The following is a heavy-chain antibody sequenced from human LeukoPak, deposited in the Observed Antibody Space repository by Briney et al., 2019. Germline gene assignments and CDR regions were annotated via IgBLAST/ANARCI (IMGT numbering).Heavy chain of an antibody. D-gene: IGHD6-6*01. CDR2: ISSGGGTT. V-gene: IGHV3-23*01. CDR1: GFTFSSYA. CDR3: AKDGQYSSSSPYYFDY. Sequence: GGSLRLSCAASGFTFSSYAMSWVRQAPGKGLEWVSGISSGGGTTYYADSVKGRFTISRDNSKNTLYLQMNSLRAEDTAVYYCAKDGQYSSSSPYYFDYWGQGTLVTVSS. J-gene: IGHJ4*02.